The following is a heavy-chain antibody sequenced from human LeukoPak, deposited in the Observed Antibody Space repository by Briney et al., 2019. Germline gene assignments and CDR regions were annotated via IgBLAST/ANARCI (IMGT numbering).Heavy chain of an antibody. CDR1: GGSISSCD. CDR2: IYYSGST. Sequence: SETLSLTCTVSGGSISSCDWSWIRQPPGKGQEWIGYIYYSGSTSYNPSLKSRVTISVDTSKNQFSLKLSSVTAADTAVYYCARVRMRWLQFYYFDYWGQGTLVTVSS. V-gene: IGHV4-59*08. J-gene: IGHJ4*02. D-gene: IGHD5-24*01. CDR3: ARVRMRWLQFYYFDY.